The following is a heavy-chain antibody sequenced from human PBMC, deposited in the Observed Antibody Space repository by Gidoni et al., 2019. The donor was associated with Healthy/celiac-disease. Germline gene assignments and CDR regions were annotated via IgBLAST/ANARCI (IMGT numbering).Heavy chain of an antibody. J-gene: IGHJ4*02. CDR3: ARRKDTAMATPYFDY. Sequence: EVQLVQSGAEVKTPGESLKISCKGSGYSFTSYWIGWVRQMPGKGLEWMGIIYPGDSDTRYSPSFQGQVTISADKSISTAYLQWSSLKASDTAMYYCARRKDTAMATPYFDYWGQGTLVTVSS. CDR2: IYPGDSDT. CDR1: GYSFTSYW. D-gene: IGHD5-18*01. V-gene: IGHV5-51*01.